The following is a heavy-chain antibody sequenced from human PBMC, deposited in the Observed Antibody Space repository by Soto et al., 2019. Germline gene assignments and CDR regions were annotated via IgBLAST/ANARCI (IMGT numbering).Heavy chain of an antibody. Sequence: QEQLVESGGGVVQPGTSLRLSCAVPGGIFHGYGMHWVRQAPGKGLEWVAIIRFDGSNEEYADSVKGRFTISRDNSKNTLYLQMNSLRTEDTAGYYCAQVGSGEDYYYYYGMDVWGQGTTVTVSS. CDR1: GGIFHGYG. D-gene: IGHD3-16*01. CDR2: IRFDGSNE. J-gene: IGHJ6*02. V-gene: IGHV3-33*06. CDR3: AQVGSGEDYYYYYGMDV.